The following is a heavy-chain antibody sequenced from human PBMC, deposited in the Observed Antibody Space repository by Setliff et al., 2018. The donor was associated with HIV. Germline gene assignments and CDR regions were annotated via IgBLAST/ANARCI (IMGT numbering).Heavy chain of an antibody. V-gene: IGHV4-30-4*08. CDR1: GGSISSGDYY. CDR2: IYYSGST. CDR3: AVGRYSYGLYYFDY. Sequence: SETLSLTCTVSGGSISSGDYYWSWIRQPPGKGLEWIGYIYYSGSTYYNPSLKSRVTISVDTSKNQLSLKLSSVTAADTAVYYCAVGRYSYGLYYFDYWGQGTLVTVSS. J-gene: IGHJ4*02. D-gene: IGHD5-18*01.